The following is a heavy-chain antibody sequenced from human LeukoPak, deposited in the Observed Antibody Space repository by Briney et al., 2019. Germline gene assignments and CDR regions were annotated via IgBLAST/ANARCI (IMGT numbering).Heavy chain of an antibody. CDR3: ARGGGVVPAAYNWFDP. V-gene: IGHV4-34*01. J-gene: IGHJ5*02. Sequence: PSETLSLTCAVYDGSFSGYYWSWIRQPPGKGLEWIGEINHSGSTNYNPSLKSRVTISVDTSKNQFSLKLSSVTAADTAVYYCARGGGVVPAAYNWFDPWGQGTLVTVSS. CDR1: DGSFSGYY. CDR2: INHSGST. D-gene: IGHD2-2*01.